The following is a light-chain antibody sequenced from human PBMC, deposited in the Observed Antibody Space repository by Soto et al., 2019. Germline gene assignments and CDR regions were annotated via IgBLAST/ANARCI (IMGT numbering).Light chain of an antibody. Sequence: DIQMTQSPSTLSASVGDRVTITCRASQSISSWLAWYQQKPGKAPKLLIYKASSLESGVPSTFSGSGSGTEFTLTISSLQPDDIATYYCLQYNSYSTWTFGQGTKVEI. CDR1: QSISSW. CDR2: KAS. CDR3: LQYNSYSTWT. J-gene: IGKJ1*01. V-gene: IGKV1-5*03.